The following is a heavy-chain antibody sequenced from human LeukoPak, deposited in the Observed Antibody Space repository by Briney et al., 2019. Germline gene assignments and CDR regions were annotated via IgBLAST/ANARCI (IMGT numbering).Heavy chain of an antibody. CDR3: ARGRITIFGVVIMTQAFDI. Sequence: SVKVSCKASGDTFTGYYMHWVRQAPGQGLEWMGGIIPIFGTANYAQKFQGRVTITADESTSTAYMELSSLRSEDTAEYYCARGRITIFGVVIMTQAFDIWGQGTMVTVSS. CDR1: GDTFTGYY. J-gene: IGHJ3*02. D-gene: IGHD3-3*01. CDR2: IIPIFGTA. V-gene: IGHV1-69*13.